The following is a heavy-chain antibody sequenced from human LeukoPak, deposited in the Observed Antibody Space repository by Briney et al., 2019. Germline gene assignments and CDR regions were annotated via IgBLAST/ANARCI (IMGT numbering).Heavy chain of an antibody. Sequence: GGSLRLSCAASGFTFSSYGMHWVRQAPGKGLEWVAVISYDGSNKYYADSVKGRFTISRDNSKNTLYLQMNSLRAEDTAVYYCAKDQSITIFGVVIIPFDYWGQGTLVTVSS. D-gene: IGHD3-3*01. CDR1: GFTFSSYG. J-gene: IGHJ4*02. CDR3: AKDQSITIFGVVIIPFDY. CDR2: ISYDGSNK. V-gene: IGHV3-30*18.